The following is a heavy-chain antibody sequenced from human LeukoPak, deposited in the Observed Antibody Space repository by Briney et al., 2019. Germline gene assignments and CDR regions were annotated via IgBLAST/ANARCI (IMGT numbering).Heavy chain of an antibody. CDR2: IYYSGST. D-gene: IGHD3-22*01. CDR1: GGSFSGYY. Sequence: PSETLSLTCAVYGGSFSGYYWSWIRQPPGKGLEWIGYIYYSGSTNYNPSLKSRVTISVDTSKNQFSLKLSSVTAADTAVYYCASSTYYYDSSGYYWMFDYWGQGTLVTVSS. J-gene: IGHJ4*02. V-gene: IGHV4-59*01. CDR3: ASSTYYYDSSGYYWMFDY.